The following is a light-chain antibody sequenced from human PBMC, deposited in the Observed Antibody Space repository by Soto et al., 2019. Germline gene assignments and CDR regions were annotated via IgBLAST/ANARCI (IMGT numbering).Light chain of an antibody. J-gene: IGKJ4*01. CDR2: GAS. Sequence: EIVLVQSPGTLSLSPGERATLSCRASQSVSNNYLAWYQQKPGQAPRLLIYGASSRATGVPDRFSGSGTGTEFTLTISSLQSEDFAFYYCQQNNKWPPVTFGGGTKVEIK. CDR3: QQNNKWPPVT. V-gene: IGKV3-20*01. CDR1: QSVSNNY.